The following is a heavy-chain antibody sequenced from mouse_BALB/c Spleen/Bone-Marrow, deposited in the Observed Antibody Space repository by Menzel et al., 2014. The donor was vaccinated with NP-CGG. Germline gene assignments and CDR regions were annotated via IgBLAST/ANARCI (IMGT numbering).Heavy chain of an antibody. Sequence: EVKLMESGAELVKPGASVKLSCTASGFNIKDTYMHWVKQRPEQGLEWIGRIDPANGNTKYDPKFQGKATITADTSSNTAYLQLSSLTSEDTAGYYCAAYYYVSSYGFAYWGQGTLVTVSA. D-gene: IGHD1-1*01. CDR3: AAYYYVSSYGFAY. V-gene: IGHV14-3*02. J-gene: IGHJ3*01. CDR1: GFNIKDTY. CDR2: IDPANGNT.